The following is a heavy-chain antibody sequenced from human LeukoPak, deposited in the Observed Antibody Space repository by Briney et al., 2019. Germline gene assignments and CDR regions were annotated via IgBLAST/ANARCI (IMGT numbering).Heavy chain of an antibody. J-gene: IGHJ4*02. CDR2: ISYDGSNK. CDR3: VKPPTGTTWG. V-gene: IGHV3-30*18. D-gene: IGHD1-1*01. Sequence: GGSLRLSCAAPGFTFSSYGMHWVRQAPGKGLEWVAGISYDGSNKYYADSVKGRFTITRDNSKNTLYLQMNSLRAEDTAVYYCVKPPTGTTWGWGQGTLVTVSS. CDR1: GFTFSSYG.